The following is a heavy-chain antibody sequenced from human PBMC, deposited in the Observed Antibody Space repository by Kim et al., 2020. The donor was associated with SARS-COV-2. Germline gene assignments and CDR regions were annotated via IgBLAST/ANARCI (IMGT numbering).Heavy chain of an antibody. Sequence: GGSLRLSCAASGFTFGDYAMHWVRQAPGKGLEWVSGISWNSGSIGYADSVKGRFTISRDNAKNSLYLQMNSLRAEDTALYYCAKAYSGSYPPAAFDIWGEGKMVTVSS. V-gene: IGHV3-9*01. CDR2: ISWNSGSI. CDR3: AKAYSGSYPPAAFDI. J-gene: IGHJ3*02. CDR1: GFTFGDYA. D-gene: IGHD1-26*01.